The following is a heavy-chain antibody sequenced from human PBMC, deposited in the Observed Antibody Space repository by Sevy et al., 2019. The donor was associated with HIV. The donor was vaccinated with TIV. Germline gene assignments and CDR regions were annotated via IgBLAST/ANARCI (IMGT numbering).Heavy chain of an antibody. CDR2: VNSDGSST. D-gene: IGHD1-26*01. Sequence: GGSLRLSCSASGFTFSSYWMHWVRQAPGKGLVWVSGVNSDGSSTNYADSVKGRFTISRGSAKSTLYLQMNSLRAEDTAVYFCVAANTWEDYWGQGTLVTVSS. J-gene: IGHJ4*02. CDR3: VAANTWEDY. V-gene: IGHV3-74*01. CDR1: GFTFSSYW.